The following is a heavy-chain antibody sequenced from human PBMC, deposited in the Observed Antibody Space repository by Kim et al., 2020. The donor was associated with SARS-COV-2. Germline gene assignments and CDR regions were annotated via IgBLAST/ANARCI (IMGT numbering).Heavy chain of an antibody. Sequence: GGSLRLSCAASGFTFNTYSVNWVRQAPGKGLEWVASISPDSRYIYYAASVKGRFTISRDNAKDSLFLQMNNLRADDTALYYCARDSQGCSNGVCSPLDYWGQGTLVTVSS. CDR3: ARDSQGCSNGVCSPLDY. J-gene: IGHJ4*02. D-gene: IGHD2-8*01. CDR1: GFTFNTYS. CDR2: ISPDSRYI. V-gene: IGHV3-21*01.